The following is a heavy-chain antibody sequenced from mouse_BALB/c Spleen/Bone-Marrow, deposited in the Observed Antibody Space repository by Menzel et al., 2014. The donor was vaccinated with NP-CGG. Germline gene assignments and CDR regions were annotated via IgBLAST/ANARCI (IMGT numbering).Heavy chain of an antibody. V-gene: IGHV14-3*02. CDR3: ARGDYGAFAY. D-gene: IGHD2-4*01. CDR2: IDPANGNT. Sequence: VQLQQSGAELVKPGASVKLSCTASGCNIKDTYMHWVKQRPEKGLEWIARIDPANGNTKYDPKFQGKATVTADTSSNTAYLQLSSLTSEDTAVYYCARGDYGAFAYWGQGTLVTVSA. CDR1: GCNIKDTY. J-gene: IGHJ3*01.